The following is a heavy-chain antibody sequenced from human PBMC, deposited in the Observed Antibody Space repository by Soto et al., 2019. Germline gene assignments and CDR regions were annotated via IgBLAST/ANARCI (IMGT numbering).Heavy chain of an antibody. CDR1: EGTFNSYA. V-gene: IGHV1-69*01. D-gene: IGHD6-13*01. CDR3: ASGASRWYPYFFDS. J-gene: IGHJ4*02. CDR2: IIPYYNTL. Sequence: QALVVQSGAEVRKPGSSVKLSCKASEGTFNSYAIAWVRQAPGQGLEWMGGIIPYYNTLNYAQKFQDRVTITADDSTNTVYMELSSLRSDDTAVYFCASGASRWYPYFFDSWAQGTLVTVSS.